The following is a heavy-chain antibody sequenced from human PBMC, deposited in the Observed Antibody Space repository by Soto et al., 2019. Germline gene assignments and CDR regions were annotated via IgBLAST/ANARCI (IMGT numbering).Heavy chain of an antibody. D-gene: IGHD1-26*01. Sequence: QVQLVQSGAEVKKPGASVKVSCKASGYTFTSYAMHWVRQAPGQRLEWMGWINAGNGNTKYSQKFQGRVTITRDTSASTAYMELSSLRSEDTAVYYWARGPPVGATSHLAYWGQGTLVTVSS. CDR2: INAGNGNT. J-gene: IGHJ4*02. V-gene: IGHV1-3*01. CDR1: GYTFTSYA. CDR3: ARGPPVGATSHLAY.